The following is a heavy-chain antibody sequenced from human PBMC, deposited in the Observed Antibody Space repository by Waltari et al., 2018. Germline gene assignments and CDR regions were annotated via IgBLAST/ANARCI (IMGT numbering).Heavy chain of an antibody. CDR1: GFPFRTYT. Sequence: QVQLVESGGGVVQLGRSLRLSWAASGFPFRTYTMHWVRQAPGKGLEVVAVTSHDESHKYYADSVKGRFTISKDNSKNTLYLQMNSLSTEDTAMYYCARDDRDGLPDYFDFWGQGTLVTVSS. V-gene: IGHV3-30*01. CDR3: ARDDRDGLPDYFDF. CDR2: TSHDESHK. J-gene: IGHJ4*02. D-gene: IGHD2-8*01.